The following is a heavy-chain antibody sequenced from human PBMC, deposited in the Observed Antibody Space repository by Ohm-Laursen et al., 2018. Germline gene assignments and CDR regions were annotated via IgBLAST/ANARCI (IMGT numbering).Heavy chain of an antibody. CDR2: IVVGSGNT. CDR1: GYTFTSYG. CDR3: AAEAGIAVAGTVY. Sequence: SVKVSCKASGYTFTSYGISWVRQAPGQGLEWIGLIVVGSGNTNYAQKFQERVTITRDMSTSTAYMELSSLRSEDTAVYYCAAEAGIAVAGTVYWGQGTLVTVSS. D-gene: IGHD6-19*01. V-gene: IGHV1-58*02. J-gene: IGHJ4*02.